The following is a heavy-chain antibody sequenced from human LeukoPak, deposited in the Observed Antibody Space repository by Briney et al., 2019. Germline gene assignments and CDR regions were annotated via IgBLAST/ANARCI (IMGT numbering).Heavy chain of an antibody. CDR1: GYTFTGYY. CDR2: IIPIFGTA. V-gene: IGHV1-69*13. Sequence: ASVKVSCKASGYTFTGYYMHWVRQAPGQGLEWMGGIIPIFGTANYAQKFQGRVTITADESTSTAYMELSSLRSEDTAVYYCARSYGDYDYWGQGTLVTVSS. J-gene: IGHJ4*02. CDR3: ARSYGDYDY. D-gene: IGHD4-17*01.